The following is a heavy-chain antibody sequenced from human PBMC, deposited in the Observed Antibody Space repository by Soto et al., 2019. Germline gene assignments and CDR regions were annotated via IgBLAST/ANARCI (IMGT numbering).Heavy chain of an antibody. D-gene: IGHD1-1*01. CDR2: ISRDGNAI. J-gene: IGHJ5*02. Sequence: VQLVESGGGLVKPVGSLRLSCAASGFIFSDYYMSWIRQAPGKGLEWLAYISRDGNAIFYADSVNGRFTISRDNAKNSLFLQMDDLRAEDTAMFFCARGAEMSSLTKWFDPWGQGTLVTVSS. CDR1: GFIFSDYY. CDR3: ARGAEMSSLTKWFDP. V-gene: IGHV3-11*01.